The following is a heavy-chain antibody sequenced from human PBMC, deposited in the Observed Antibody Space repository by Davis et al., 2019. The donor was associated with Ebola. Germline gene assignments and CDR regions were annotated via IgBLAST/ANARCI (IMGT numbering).Heavy chain of an antibody. D-gene: IGHD3-3*01. CDR1: GGSFSTYY. CDR3: ARHKGDFWSGYYYYYMDV. J-gene: IGHJ6*03. CDR2: INHSGST. V-gene: IGHV4-34*01. Sequence: PSETLSLTCAVYGGSFSTYYWSWIRQPPGKGLEWIGEINHSGSTNYNPSLKSRVTVSVDTSKNQFSLKLSSVTAADTAVYYCARHKGDFWSGYYYYYMDVWGKRTTVTVSS.